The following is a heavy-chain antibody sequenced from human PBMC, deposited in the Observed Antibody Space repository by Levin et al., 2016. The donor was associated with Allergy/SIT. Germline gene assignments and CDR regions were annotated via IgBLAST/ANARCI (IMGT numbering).Heavy chain of an antibody. CDR3: ARAGGYCGSTSCYSWVDP. D-gene: IGHD2-2*01. J-gene: IGHJ5*02. CDR2: ISVFNGYT. CDR1: GYTFRTYG. V-gene: IGHV1-18*04. Sequence: ASVKVSCKASGYTFRTYGISWLRQAPGQGLEWVGGISVFNGYTNYAEMFQGRVSMTTDTSTTTAYMELRNLRSDDTAVYYCARAGGYCGSTSCYSWVDPWGQGTLVTVSS.